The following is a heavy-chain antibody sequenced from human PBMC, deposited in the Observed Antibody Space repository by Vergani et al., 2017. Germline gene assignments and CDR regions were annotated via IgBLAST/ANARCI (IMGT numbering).Heavy chain of an antibody. D-gene: IGHD1-26*01. CDR3: ASGSYYYYYGMDV. Sequence: EVQLVETGGGLIQPGGSLRLSCAASGFTVSSNYMSWVRQAPGKGLEWVSVIYSRGSTYYADSVKGRFTISRDNSKNTLYLQMNSLRAEDTAVYYCASGSYYYYYGMDVWGQGTTVTVSS. J-gene: IGHJ6*02. V-gene: IGHV3-53*02. CDR2: IYSRGST. CDR1: GFTVSSNY.